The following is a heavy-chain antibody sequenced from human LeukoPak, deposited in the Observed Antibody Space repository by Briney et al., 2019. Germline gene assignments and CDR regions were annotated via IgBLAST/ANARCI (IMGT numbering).Heavy chain of an antibody. CDR1: GGSISSSSYY. D-gene: IGHD4-23*01. V-gene: IGHV4-39*01. CDR3: ARSTVVTRGWFDP. Sequence: SETLSHTCTVSGGSISSSSYYWGWIRQPPGKGLEWIGSIYYSGSTYYNPSLKSRVTISVDTSKNQFSLKLSSVTAADTAVYYCARSTVVTRGWFDPWGQGTLVTVSS. CDR2: IYYSGST. J-gene: IGHJ5*02.